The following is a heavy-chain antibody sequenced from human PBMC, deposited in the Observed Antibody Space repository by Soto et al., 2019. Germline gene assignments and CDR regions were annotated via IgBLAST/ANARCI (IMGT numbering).Heavy chain of an antibody. CDR2: TSPYNGNT. CDR3: ARDRHSASGSGFNPTSWFDL. J-gene: IGHJ5*02. CDR1: GSPFTSNG. D-gene: IGHD6-19*01. V-gene: IGHV1-18*01. Sequence: QVQLVQTGVGGRNPGPSGKVPGRLPGSPFTSNGLTGGRQPLGQGLGGLEGTSPYNGNTNYAQKLQGRVTMTTDTSTSTAYMELRRLRSDDTAVYFCARDRHSASGSGFNPTSWFDLWGQGSLVTVSS.